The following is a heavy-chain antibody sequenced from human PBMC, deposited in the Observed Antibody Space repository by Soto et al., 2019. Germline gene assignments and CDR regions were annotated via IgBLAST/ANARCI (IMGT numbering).Heavy chain of an antibody. CDR3: ARDGGRGVDLDY. CDR2: IKSDGSSI. J-gene: IGHJ4*02. CDR1: GFTFSNYW. V-gene: IGHV3-74*01. D-gene: IGHD3-10*01. Sequence: EVQLVESGGGLVQPGGSLRLSCAASGFTFSNYWMDWVRHSPGTGLVWVSRIKSDGSSISYADSVKGRVTIYRYNAKNTMFQQMYSLIAEDKVVYNSARDGGRGVDLDYWCQGTLVTVAS.